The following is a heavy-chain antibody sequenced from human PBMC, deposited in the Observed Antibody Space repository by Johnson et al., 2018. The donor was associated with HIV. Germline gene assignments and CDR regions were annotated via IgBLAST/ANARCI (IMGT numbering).Heavy chain of an antibody. CDR3: VRGWHTSGRCDVFDI. D-gene: IGHD6-19*01. CDR1: GFTFTNNA. V-gene: IGHV3-30*04. Sequence: QVQLVESGGGVVQPGRSLRLSCAASGFTFTNNAIHWVRQAPGKGLEWVAVISYDGTNTYYADSVKGRFTISRDNSDNFLYLYMNRLRTDDTAVYYCVRGWHTSGRCDVFDIWGQGTTVIVSS. CDR2: ISYDGTNT. J-gene: IGHJ3*02.